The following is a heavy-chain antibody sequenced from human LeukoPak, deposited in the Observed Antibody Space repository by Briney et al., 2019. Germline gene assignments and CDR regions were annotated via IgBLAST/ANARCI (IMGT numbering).Heavy chain of an antibody. CDR1: GFTFSSYA. Sequence: GRSLRLSCAASGFTFSSYAMSWVRQAPGKGLECVSVISGSGTIKNYADSVKGRFTISRDNSKNTLYLQMNSLRAEDTAVYYCARRDYWGQGTLVTVSS. D-gene: IGHD5-24*01. J-gene: IGHJ4*02. CDR2: ISGSGTIK. V-gene: IGHV3-23*01. CDR3: ARRDY.